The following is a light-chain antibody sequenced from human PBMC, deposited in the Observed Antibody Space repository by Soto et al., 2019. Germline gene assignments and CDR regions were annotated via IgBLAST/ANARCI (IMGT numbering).Light chain of an antibody. V-gene: IGKV3-15*01. CDR3: QQYVHWPPGT. CDR1: QSVSSR. Sequence: EIVVTHSPATLSVSPGERVTLSCRSSQSVSSRLAWYQQRPGQAPRLLIYDTSTRAPGIAARFSGSGSGTEFTLTISSLQSEDGAVYYCQQYVHWPPGTFGQGTTVEIK. CDR2: DTS. J-gene: IGKJ1*01.